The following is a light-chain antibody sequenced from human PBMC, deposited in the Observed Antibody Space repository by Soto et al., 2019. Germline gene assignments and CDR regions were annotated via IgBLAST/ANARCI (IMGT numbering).Light chain of an antibody. CDR3: QQSYTTPIT. J-gene: IGKJ5*01. CDR1: QSISNY. CDR2: SAS. V-gene: IGKV1-39*01. Sequence: DLQMTQSPSSLSASVGDRVTITCRATQSISNYVNWYQQKAGKAPEILIYSASSLQSGVPSRFSGSGSGTDFTLTISSLQPEDFATYYCQQSYTTPITFGQGTRLDIK.